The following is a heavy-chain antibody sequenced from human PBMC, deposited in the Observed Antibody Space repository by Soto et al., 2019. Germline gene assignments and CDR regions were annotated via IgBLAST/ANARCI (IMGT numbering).Heavy chain of an antibody. CDR1: GGSISSYY. D-gene: IGHD2-15*01. Sequence: QVQLQESGPGLVKPSETLSLTCIVSGGSISSYYWSWIRQPPGKGLEWIGYIYYSGSTNYNPSLKSRVXXXVXSSKNQFSLKLSSVTAADTAVYYCAGTRGYCSGGSCPTVVDYWGQGTLVTVSS. V-gene: IGHV4-59*01. J-gene: IGHJ4*02. CDR2: IYYSGST. CDR3: AGTRGYCSGGSCPTVVDY.